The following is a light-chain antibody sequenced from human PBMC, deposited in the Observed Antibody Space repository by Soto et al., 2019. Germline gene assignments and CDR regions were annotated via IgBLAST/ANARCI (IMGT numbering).Light chain of an antibody. CDR2: GAT. CDR1: QSVSSSY. Sequence: EIVLTQSPGTLSLSPGERATLSCRASQSVSSSYLAWYQQKPGQAPRHLIYGATSRPTGIPDRFSGSGSGTDFTLTISRMEPEDLAVYYCQQYGSSPVTFGQGTKLEIK. V-gene: IGKV3-20*01. J-gene: IGKJ2*01. CDR3: QQYGSSPVT.